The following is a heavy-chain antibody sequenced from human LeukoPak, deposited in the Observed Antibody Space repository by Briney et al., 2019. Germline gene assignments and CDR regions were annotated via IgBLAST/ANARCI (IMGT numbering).Heavy chain of an antibody. J-gene: IGHJ3*02. V-gene: IGHV3-21*01. CDR2: ISSSSSYI. CDR1: GFTFSSYS. D-gene: IGHD5-24*01. Sequence: PGGSLRLSCAASGFTFSSYSMNWVRQAPGKGLEWVSSISSSSSYIYYADSVKGRFTISRDNAKNSLYLQMNSLRAEDTAVYYCARDRGLEGRWLQNRPGAFDIWGQGTMVTVSS. CDR3: ARDRGLEGRWLQNRPGAFDI.